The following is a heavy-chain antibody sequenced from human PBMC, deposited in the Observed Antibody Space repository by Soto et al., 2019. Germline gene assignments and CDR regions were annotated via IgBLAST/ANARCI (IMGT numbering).Heavy chain of an antibody. Sequence: SETLSLTCTVSGGSISRGGDYWSWIRQRPGKGWEWIVYLYYTGGTYDNPSLKSRLTLSVDTARSQLSLSLTSVNAADTAVYFCARGLTMLRGVIDSWGQGTLVTVSS. CDR1: GGSISRGGDY. V-gene: IGHV4-31*03. J-gene: IGHJ4*02. D-gene: IGHD3-10*01. CDR2: LYYTGGT. CDR3: ARGLTMLRGVIDS.